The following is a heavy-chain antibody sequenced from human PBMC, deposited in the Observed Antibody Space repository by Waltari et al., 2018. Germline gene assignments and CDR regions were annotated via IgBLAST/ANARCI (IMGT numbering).Heavy chain of an antibody. CDR1: GYTFPSYA. D-gene: IGHD1-26*01. V-gene: IGHV1-3*01. Sequence: QVQLVQSGAEVKKPGASVKVSCKASGYTFPSYAMHWVRQAPGQRLEWMGWINAGNGNTKYSQKFQGRVTITRDTSASTAYMELSSLRSEDTAVYYCASWRVGSYSAFGMFWGQGTLVTVSS. CDR2: INAGNGNT. CDR3: ASWRVGSYSAFGMF. J-gene: IGHJ4*02.